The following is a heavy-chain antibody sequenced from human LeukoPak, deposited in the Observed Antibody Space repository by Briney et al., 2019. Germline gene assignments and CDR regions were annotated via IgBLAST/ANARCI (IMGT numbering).Heavy chain of an antibody. CDR2: INHSGST. V-gene: IGHV4-34*01. D-gene: IGHD3-10*01. CDR1: GGSFSGYY. CDR3: ARIGGRTYYYGSGSYLVDY. Sequence: ASETLSLTCAVYGGSFSGYYWSWIRQPPGKGLEWIGEINHSGSTNYNPSLKSRVTISVDTSKNQFSLKLSSVTAADTAVYYCARIGGRTYYYGSGSYLVDYWGQGTLVTVPS. J-gene: IGHJ4*02.